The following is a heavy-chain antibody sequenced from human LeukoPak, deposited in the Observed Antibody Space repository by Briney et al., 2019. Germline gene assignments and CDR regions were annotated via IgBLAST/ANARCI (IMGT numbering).Heavy chain of an antibody. J-gene: IGHJ4*02. V-gene: IGHV4-34*01. CDR3: ARHAGEQWLVREYYFDY. Sequence: SETLSLTCAVYGGSFSGYYWSWIRQPPGKGLEWIGEINHSGSTNYNPSLKSRVTISVDTSKNQFSPKLSSVTAADTAVYYCARHAGEQWLVREYYFDYWGQGTLVTVSS. CDR1: GGSFSGYY. CDR2: INHSGST. D-gene: IGHD6-19*01.